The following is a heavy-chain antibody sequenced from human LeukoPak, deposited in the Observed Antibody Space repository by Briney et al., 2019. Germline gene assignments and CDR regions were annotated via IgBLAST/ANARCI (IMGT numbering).Heavy chain of an antibody. CDR2: IKQDGSEK. Sequence: GGSLRLSCAASGFTFSSYWMSWVRQAPGKGLEWVANIKQDGSEKYYVDSVKGRFTITRDNAKNSLYLQMNSLKAEDTAVYYCAKIKGSSSPFDSWGQGTLVTVSS. CDR3: AKIKGSSSPFDS. CDR1: GFTFSSYW. D-gene: IGHD6-6*01. V-gene: IGHV3-7*01. J-gene: IGHJ4*02.